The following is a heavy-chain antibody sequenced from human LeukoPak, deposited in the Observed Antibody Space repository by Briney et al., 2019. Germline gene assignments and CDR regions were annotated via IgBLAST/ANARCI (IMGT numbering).Heavy chain of an antibody. V-gene: IGHV4-38-2*02. CDR2: IYHSETT. CDR3: ARSGIGLWY. D-gene: IGHD5-18*01. Sequence: NPSETLSLTCTVSGYSISSGYYWGWIRQSPGKGLEWIGSIYHSETTYYNPSLKSRVTISVDTSKNQFSLKLSSVTAADTAVYYCARSGIGLWYWGQGTLVTVSS. J-gene: IGHJ4*02. CDR1: GYSISSGYY.